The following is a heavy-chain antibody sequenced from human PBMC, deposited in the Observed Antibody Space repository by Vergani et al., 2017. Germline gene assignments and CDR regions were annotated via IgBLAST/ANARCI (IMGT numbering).Heavy chain of an antibody. Sequence: QVQLVQSGAEVKQPGSSVKVSCKASGGTFSSYAISWVRQAPGQGLEWMGGIIPIFGTANYAQKFQGRVTITADESTSTAYMELSSLRSEDTAVYYCARDRNRMGIVGANNWFDPWGQGTLVTVSS. D-gene: IGHD1-26*01. CDR1: GGTFSSYA. J-gene: IGHJ5*02. CDR3: ARDRNRMGIVGANNWFDP. V-gene: IGHV1-69*01. CDR2: IIPIFGTA.